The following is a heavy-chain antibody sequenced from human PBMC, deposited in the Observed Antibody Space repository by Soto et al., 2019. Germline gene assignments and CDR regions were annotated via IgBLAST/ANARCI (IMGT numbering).Heavy chain of an antibody. CDR2: IYSGGST. CDR3: ARDDHRAAAGTT. D-gene: IGHD6-13*01. V-gene: IGHV3-66*01. J-gene: IGHJ4*02. Sequence: EVQLVESGGGLVQPGGSLRLSCAASGFTVSSNYMSWVRQAPGKGLEWVSVIYSGGSTYYADYVKGRFTISRDNSKHTLYLQMNSVRAEDTAVYYCARDDHRAAAGTTWGQGTLVTVSS. CDR1: GFTVSSNY.